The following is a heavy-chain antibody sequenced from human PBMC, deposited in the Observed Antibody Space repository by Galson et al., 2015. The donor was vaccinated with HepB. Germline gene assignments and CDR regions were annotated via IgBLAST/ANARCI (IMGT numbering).Heavy chain of an antibody. Sequence: SLRLSCAASGFTFSSYGMHWVRQAPGKGLEWVAVISYDGSNKYYADSVKGRFTISRDNSKNTLYLQMNSLRAEDTAVYYCAKGLGVIYYGMDVWGQGTTVTVSS. CDR3: AKGLGVIYYGMDV. J-gene: IGHJ6*02. CDR2: ISYDGSNK. CDR1: GFTFSSYG. V-gene: IGHV3-30*18. D-gene: IGHD2/OR15-2a*01.